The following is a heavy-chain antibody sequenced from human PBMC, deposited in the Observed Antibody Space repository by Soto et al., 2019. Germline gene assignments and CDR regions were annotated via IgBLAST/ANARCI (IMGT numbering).Heavy chain of an antibody. CDR3: ARGGHVVVVTAALDY. D-gene: IGHD2-21*02. V-gene: IGHV1-46*01. CDR2: VNPSGGHT. Sequence: QVQLMQSGAAVKKPGASVKVSCKASGDTFTDYYIHWVRQAPGQGLEWMGTVNPSGGHTTYAQHFLGRVTMTRDTSTSTLYMELTSLTSDDTAIYYCARGGHVVVVTAALDYWGQGTLVTVA. J-gene: IGHJ4*02. CDR1: GDTFTDYY.